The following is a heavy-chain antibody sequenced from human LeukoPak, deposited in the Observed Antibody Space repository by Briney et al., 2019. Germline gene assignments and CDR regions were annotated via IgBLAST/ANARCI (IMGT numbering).Heavy chain of an antibody. CDR3: ARVRYSDDAFDI. J-gene: IGHJ3*02. D-gene: IGHD3-3*01. CDR2: IIPILGIA. CDR1: GGTFSSYA. Sequence: GASVKVSCKAPGGTFSSYAISWVRQAPGQGLEWMGGIIPILGIANYAQKFQGRVTITADKSTSTAYMELSSLRSEDTAVYYCARVRYSDDAFDIWGQGTMVTVS. V-gene: IGHV1-69*10.